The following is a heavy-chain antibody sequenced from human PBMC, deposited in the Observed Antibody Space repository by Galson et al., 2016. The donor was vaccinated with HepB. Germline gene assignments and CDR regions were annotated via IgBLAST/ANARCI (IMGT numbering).Heavy chain of an antibody. CDR2: ISAYNGNT. V-gene: IGHV1-18*01. Sequence: SVKVSCKASGYTFTSYAISWVRQAPGQGLEWMGWISAYNGNTNYAQKVQGRVTMTTDTSTTTAYMELRSLRDEDTAVYYWARSGAFCGGDCYPPDVFDIWGRGTMVTVSS. CDR3: ARSGAFCGGDCYPPDVFDI. CDR1: GYTFTSYA. D-gene: IGHD2-21*02. J-gene: IGHJ3*02.